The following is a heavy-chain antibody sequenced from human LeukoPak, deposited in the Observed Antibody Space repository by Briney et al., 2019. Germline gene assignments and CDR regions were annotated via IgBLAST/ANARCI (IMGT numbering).Heavy chain of an antibody. CDR2: IYHSGST. V-gene: IGHV4-38-2*01. D-gene: IGHD5-12*01. CDR1: GYSISSGYY. CDR3: VRVPSRGGYEYYFDY. Sequence: SETLSLTCAVSGYSISSGYYWGWIRQPPGKGLEWIGSIYHSGSTYYNPSLKSRVTISVDTSKNQFSLKLSSVTAADTAVYYCVRVPSRGGYEYYFDYWGQGTLVTVSS. J-gene: IGHJ4*02.